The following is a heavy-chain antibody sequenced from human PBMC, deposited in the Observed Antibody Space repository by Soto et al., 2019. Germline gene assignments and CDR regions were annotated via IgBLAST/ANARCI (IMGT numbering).Heavy chain of an antibody. D-gene: IGHD1-26*01. CDR2: IFYRGTT. Sequence: SETLSLTCTVSGASLSGYYWSWIRQTPGRGLEWLGYIFYRGTTLYSPSVQSRLTITVDTSRNQLSLEMRSVTAADTATYYCTRHAIIARLQYGMDVWGRGTTVTVS. CDR1: GASLSGYY. V-gene: IGHV4-59*01. J-gene: IGHJ6*02. CDR3: TRHAIIARLQYGMDV.